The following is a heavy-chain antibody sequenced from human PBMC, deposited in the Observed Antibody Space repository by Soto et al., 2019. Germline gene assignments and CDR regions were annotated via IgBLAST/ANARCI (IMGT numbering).Heavy chain of an antibody. CDR2: IYHSGST. CDR1: GGSISSGGYS. Sequence: PSETLSLTCAVSGGSISSGGYSWSWIRQPPGKGLEWIGYIYHSGSTYYNPSLKSRVTIAVDTSKNQLSLKLTSVTAADTAVYYCARHSSSTRGWFDPWGQGTLVTVSS. J-gene: IGHJ5*02. CDR3: ARHSSSTRGWFDP. V-gene: IGHV4-30-2*01. D-gene: IGHD6-13*01.